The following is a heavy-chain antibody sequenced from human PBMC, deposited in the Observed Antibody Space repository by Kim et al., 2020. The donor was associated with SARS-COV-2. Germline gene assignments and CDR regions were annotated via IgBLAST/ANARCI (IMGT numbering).Heavy chain of an antibody. J-gene: IGHJ6*02. CDR1: GFTFSDHY. D-gene: IGHD3-10*01. CDR2: TRNKANSYTT. CDR3: ARDKRLWFGELPDSGYYYYYGMDV. V-gene: IGHV3-72*01. Sequence: GGSLRLSCAASGFTFSDHYMDWVRQAPGKGLEWVGRTRNKANSYTTEYAASVKGRFTISRDDSKNSLYLQMNSLKTEDTAVYYCARDKRLWFGELPDSGYYYYYGMDVWGQGTTVTVSS.